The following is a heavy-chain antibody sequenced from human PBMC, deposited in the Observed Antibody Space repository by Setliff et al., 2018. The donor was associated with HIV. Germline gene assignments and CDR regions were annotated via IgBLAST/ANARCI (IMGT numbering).Heavy chain of an antibody. CDR3: AREGSYNFWSGYSSYYFDF. J-gene: IGHJ4*02. CDR1: GFTFSSYT. D-gene: IGHD3-3*01. Sequence: GGSLRLSCAASGFTFSSYTMNWVRQAPGKGLEWVSCISTSSSIYYADSLKGRFTISRDNAKNSLYLQMNSLRVEDTAVYYCAREGSYNFWSGYSSYYFDFWGQGTLVTVSS. V-gene: IGHV3-21*03. CDR2: ISTSSSI.